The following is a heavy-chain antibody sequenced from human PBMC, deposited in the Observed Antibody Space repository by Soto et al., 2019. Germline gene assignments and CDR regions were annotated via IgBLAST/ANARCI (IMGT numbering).Heavy chain of an antibody. CDR3: SRGGYCSSTSCRYYYYYGMDV. CDR2: IWSDGNNK. Sequence: PGGSLRLSCAASGFTFSSYGMHWVRQAPGKGLEWVAVIWSDGNNKYYADSVKGRFTISRDNSKNTLYLQMNSLRAEDTALYFCSRGGYCSSTSCRYYYYYGMDVWGQGTTVTVS. D-gene: IGHD2-2*01. J-gene: IGHJ6*02. CDR1: GFTFSSYG. V-gene: IGHV3-33*01.